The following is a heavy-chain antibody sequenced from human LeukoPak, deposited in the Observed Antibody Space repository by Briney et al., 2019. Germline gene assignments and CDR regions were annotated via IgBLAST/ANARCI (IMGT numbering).Heavy chain of an antibody. J-gene: IGHJ4*02. Sequence: LGASLQISRKGSGSIFTSYWIGGVRQLPGKGLEWMGIIYPGDSDIRYSPSFQAQATISADKSISTAYLQWSSLKASDTAMYYCARLEVEMATVYFDYWGQGILVTVSS. V-gene: IGHV5-51*01. CDR3: ARLEVEMATVYFDY. CDR2: IYPGDSDI. D-gene: IGHD5-24*01. CDR1: GSIFTSYW.